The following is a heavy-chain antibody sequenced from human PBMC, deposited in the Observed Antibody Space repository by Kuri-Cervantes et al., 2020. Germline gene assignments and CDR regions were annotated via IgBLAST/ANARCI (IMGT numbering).Heavy chain of an antibody. CDR3: ARDGRSSYGQDRVYYYYMDV. Sequence: ASVKVSCKASGYTFTTYGISWVRQAPGQGLEWMGWIGPYNNNTNYAQKLQGRVTMTTDTSTSTAYMELRSLRSDDTAVYYCARDGRSSYGQDRVYYYYMDVWGKGTTVTVSS. J-gene: IGHJ6*03. CDR1: GYTFTTYG. CDR2: IGPYNNNT. V-gene: IGHV1-18*01. D-gene: IGHD5-18*01.